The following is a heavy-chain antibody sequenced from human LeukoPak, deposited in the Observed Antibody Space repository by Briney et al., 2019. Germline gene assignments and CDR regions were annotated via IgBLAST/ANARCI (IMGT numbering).Heavy chain of an antibody. CDR1: GFTFSSYG. D-gene: IGHD3-16*01. CDR3: AKGGWGHNDY. V-gene: IGHV3-23*01. Sequence: GGSLRLSCAASGFTFSSYGMTWVRQAPGKGLEWVSSISGSGGTTFYADSVKGRFTISRDNSKNTLSLQMNSLRAEATAVYYCAKGGWGHNDYWGQGTLVTVSS. CDR2: ISGSGGTT. J-gene: IGHJ4*02.